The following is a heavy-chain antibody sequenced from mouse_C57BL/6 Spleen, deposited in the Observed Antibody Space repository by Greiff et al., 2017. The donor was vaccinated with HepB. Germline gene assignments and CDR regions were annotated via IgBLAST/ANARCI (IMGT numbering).Heavy chain of an antibody. CDR2: IYPGSGST. J-gene: IGHJ3*01. CDR3: ASYGSAWFAY. D-gene: IGHD2-1*01. V-gene: IGHV1-55*01. Sequence: QVQLQQPGAELVKPGASVKMSCKASGYTFTSYWITWVKQRPGQGLGWIGDIYPGSGSTNYNEKFKSKATLTVDTSSSTAYMQRSSLTSEDSAVYYCASYGSAWFAYWGQGTLVTVSA. CDR1: GYTFTSYW.